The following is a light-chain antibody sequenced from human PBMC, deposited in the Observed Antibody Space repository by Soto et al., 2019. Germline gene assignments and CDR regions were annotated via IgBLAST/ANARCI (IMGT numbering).Light chain of an antibody. CDR1: SSDVGAYNY. V-gene: IGLV2-8*01. Sequence: QSALTQPPSASGSPGQSVTISCTGTSSDVGAYNYVSWYQQHPGKAPKLMIYEVTKRPSGVPDRFSGSKSGNTASLTVSGLQAEDEADYYCTSHAGSSTLYVFGTGTKVTVL. J-gene: IGLJ1*01. CDR3: TSHAGSSTLYV. CDR2: EVT.